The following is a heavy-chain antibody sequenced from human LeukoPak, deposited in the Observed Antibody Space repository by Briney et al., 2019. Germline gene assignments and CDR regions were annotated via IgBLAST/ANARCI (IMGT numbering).Heavy chain of an antibody. D-gene: IGHD3-10*01. V-gene: IGHV3-30*03. Sequence: QPGRSLRLSCAASGFTFSSYGMHWVRQAPGKGLEWVAVISYDGSNKYYADSVKGRFTISRDNSKNTLYLQMNSLRAEDTAVYFCASPGQLLWFGELPGLDYWGQGTLVTVSS. CDR2: ISYDGSNK. CDR3: ASPGQLLWFGELPGLDY. CDR1: GFTFSSYG. J-gene: IGHJ4*02.